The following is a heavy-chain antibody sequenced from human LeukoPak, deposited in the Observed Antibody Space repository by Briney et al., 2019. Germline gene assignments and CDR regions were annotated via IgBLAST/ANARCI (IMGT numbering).Heavy chain of an antibody. Sequence: PSETLSLTCTVSGYSISSGYYWGWIRQPPGKGLEWIGSIYHSGSTYYNPSLKSRVTISVDTSKNQFSLKLSSVTAADTAVYYCTSLYSSNWYLGDYWGQGALVTVSS. D-gene: IGHD6-13*01. J-gene: IGHJ4*02. CDR3: TSLYSSNWYLGDY. CDR2: IYHSGST. CDR1: GYSISSGYY. V-gene: IGHV4-38-2*02.